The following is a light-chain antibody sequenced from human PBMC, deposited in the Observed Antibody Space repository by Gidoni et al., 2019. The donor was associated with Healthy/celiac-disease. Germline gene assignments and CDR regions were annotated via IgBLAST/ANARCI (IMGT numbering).Light chain of an antibody. CDR3: QQYNSYSET. CDR1: QSISSW. CDR2: KAS. J-gene: IGKJ1*01. V-gene: IGKV1-5*03. Sequence: DIQMTQSPSTLSASVGDRVTITCRASQSISSWLAWYQQKPGKAPKLLIYKASSLESGVPSRFSGSGSGTEFTLTISSLQPDDFATYSCQQYNSYSETFGQXTKVEIK.